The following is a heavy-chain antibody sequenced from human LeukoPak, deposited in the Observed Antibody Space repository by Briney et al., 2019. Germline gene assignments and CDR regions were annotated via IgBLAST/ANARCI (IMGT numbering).Heavy chain of an antibody. D-gene: IGHD4-17*01. V-gene: IGHV3-7*03. CDR3: ARYDDYLIHYFDY. CDR1: GFTFSSYW. J-gene: IGHJ4*02. CDR2: IKQDGSEK. Sequence: GGSLRLSCAASGFTFSSYWMSWVRQAPGKGLEWVANIKQDGSEKYYVDSVKGRFTISRDNAKNSLYLQMNSLRAEDTAVYYCARYDDYLIHYFDYWGQGTLVTVSS.